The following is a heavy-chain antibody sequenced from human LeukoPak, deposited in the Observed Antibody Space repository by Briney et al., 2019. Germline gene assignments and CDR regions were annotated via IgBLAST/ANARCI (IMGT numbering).Heavy chain of an antibody. D-gene: IGHD2-8*01. CDR3: AGVEEWS. Sequence: TGGSLKLSCAASGLTFSGSAMHWVRQAPGKGLEWVAVISYDGSNKYYADSVKGRFTISRDNSKNTLYLQMNSLRAEDTAVYYCAGVEEWSWGQGTLVTVSS. CDR1: GLTFSGSA. CDR2: ISYDGSNK. J-gene: IGHJ5*02. V-gene: IGHV3-30*04.